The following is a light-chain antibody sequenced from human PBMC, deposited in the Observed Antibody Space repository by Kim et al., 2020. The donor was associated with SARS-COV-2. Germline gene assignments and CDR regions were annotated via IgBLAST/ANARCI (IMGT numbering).Light chain of an antibody. Sequence: QSITISCTGTGSDIGGYNYVSWYQHHPGKAPKLMIYDVSKRPSGVSDRFSGSKSGNTASLTISGLQAEDEADYFCSSYTSITASGVFGGGTQLTVL. CDR2: DVS. V-gene: IGLV2-14*03. J-gene: IGLJ2*01. CDR3: SSYTSITASGV. CDR1: GSDIGGYNY.